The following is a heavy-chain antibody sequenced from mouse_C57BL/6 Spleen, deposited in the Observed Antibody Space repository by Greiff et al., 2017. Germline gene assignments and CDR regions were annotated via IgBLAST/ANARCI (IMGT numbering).Heavy chain of an antibody. CDR1: GYTFTSYW. J-gene: IGHJ3*01. D-gene: IGHD1-1*01. CDR2: IYPGSGST. Sequence: QVQLQQPGAELVKPGASVKMSCKASGYTFTSYWITWVKQRPGQGLEWIGDIYPGSGSTNYNEKFKSKATLTVDTSSSTAYMQLSGLTSEDSAVYYCASHYYGSSWFAYWGQGTLVTVSA. V-gene: IGHV1-55*01. CDR3: ASHYYGSSWFAY.